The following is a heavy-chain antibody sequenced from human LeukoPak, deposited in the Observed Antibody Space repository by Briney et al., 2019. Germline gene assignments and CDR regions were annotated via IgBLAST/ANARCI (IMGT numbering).Heavy chain of an antibody. D-gene: IGHD2-2*01. Sequence: SETLSLTCTVSGGSISSSSYYWGWIRQPPGKGREWIGSIYYSGSTYYNPSLKSRVTISVYTSKNQFSLKLSSVTAADTAVYYCARHYMPSDWFDPWGQGTLVTVSS. V-gene: IGHV4-39*01. J-gene: IGHJ5*02. CDR2: IYYSGST. CDR1: GGSISSSSYY. CDR3: ARHYMPSDWFDP.